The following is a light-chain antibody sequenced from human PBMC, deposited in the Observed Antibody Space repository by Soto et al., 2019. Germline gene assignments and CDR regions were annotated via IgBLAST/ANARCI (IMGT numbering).Light chain of an antibody. J-gene: IGKJ4*01. CDR3: QQYASAPHT. Sequence: EVVLAQSPGTLSLSPGDRATLSCRASQSVSSSQLAWFQQKPGQAPRLLIYAASWRAAGIPDRFSGSGSGTDFTLTISRLEPADFAVYYCQQYASAPHTFGGGTKVEIK. V-gene: IGKV3-20*01. CDR1: QSVSSSQ. CDR2: AAS.